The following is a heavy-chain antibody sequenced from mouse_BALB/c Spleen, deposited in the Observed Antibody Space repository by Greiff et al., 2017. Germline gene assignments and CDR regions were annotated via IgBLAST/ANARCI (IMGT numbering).Heavy chain of an antibody. D-gene: IGHD2-1*01. Sequence: EVKLEESGGGLVKPGGSLKLSCAASGFTFSSYAMSWVRQSPEKRLEWVAEISSGGSYTYYPDTVTGRFTISRDNAKNTLYLEMSSLRSEDTAMYYCARRDGNYHGAMDYWGQGTSVTVSS. CDR2: ISSGGSYT. J-gene: IGHJ4*01. CDR3: ARRDGNYHGAMDY. V-gene: IGHV5-9-4*01. CDR1: GFTFSSYA.